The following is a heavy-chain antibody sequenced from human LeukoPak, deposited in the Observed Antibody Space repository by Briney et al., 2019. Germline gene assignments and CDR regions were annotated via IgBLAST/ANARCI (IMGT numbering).Heavy chain of an antibody. D-gene: IGHD3-10*01. J-gene: IGHJ4*02. Sequence: ASVKVSCKASGDTFSSYYMHWVRQAPGQGLEWMGIITPSGDSTNYAQKFQGRVTMTRDTSTSTVYMELSSLRSEDTAVYYCARSYGITMVRGTLDYWGQGTLVTVSS. V-gene: IGHV1-46*01. CDR3: ARSYGITMVRGTLDY. CDR1: GDTFSSYY. CDR2: ITPSGDST.